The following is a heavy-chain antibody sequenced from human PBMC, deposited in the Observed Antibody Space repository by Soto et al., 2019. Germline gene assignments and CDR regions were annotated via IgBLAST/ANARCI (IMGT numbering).Heavy chain of an antibody. CDR2: IYYSGST. CDR1: GGSISSGDYY. CDR3: ARLSRKGPNYYGMDV. V-gene: IGHV4-30-4*01. J-gene: IGHJ6*02. Sequence: SETLSLTCTVSGGSISSGDYYWSWIRQPPGKGLEWIGYIYYSGSTYYNPSLKSRVTISVDTSKNQFSLKLSSVTAADTAVYYCARLSRKGPNYYGMDVWGQGTTVTVSS.